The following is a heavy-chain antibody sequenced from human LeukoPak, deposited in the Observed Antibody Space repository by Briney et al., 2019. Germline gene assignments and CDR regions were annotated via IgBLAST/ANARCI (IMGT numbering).Heavy chain of an antibody. CDR1: GFTFSSYA. Sequence: QPGRSLRLSCAASGFTFSSYAMHWVRQAPGKGLEWVAVISYDGSNNYYADSVKGRFTISRDNSRNTLHLQMNSLRVEGTAVYYCATVGMGATIGYWGQGALVTVSS. J-gene: IGHJ4*02. V-gene: IGHV3-33*08. CDR3: ATVGMGATIGY. CDR2: ISYDGSNN. D-gene: IGHD1-26*01.